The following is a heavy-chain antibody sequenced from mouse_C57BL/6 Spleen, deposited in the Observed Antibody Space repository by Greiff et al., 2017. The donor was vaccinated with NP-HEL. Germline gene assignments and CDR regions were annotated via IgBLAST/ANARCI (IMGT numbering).Heavy chain of an antibody. CDR3: ARSNWDLFYAMDY. J-gene: IGHJ4*01. CDR2: INYDGSST. Sequence: EVQRVESEGGLVQPGSSMKLSCTASGFTFSDYYMAWVRQVPEKGLEWVANINYDGSSTYYLDSLKSRFIISRDNAKNILYLQMSSLKSEDTATYYCARSNWDLFYAMDYWGQGTSVTVSS. D-gene: IGHD4-1*01. V-gene: IGHV5-16*01. CDR1: GFTFSDYY.